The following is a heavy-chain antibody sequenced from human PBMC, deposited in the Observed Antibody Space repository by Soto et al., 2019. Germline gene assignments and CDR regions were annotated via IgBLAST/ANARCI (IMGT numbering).Heavy chain of an antibody. CDR2: ISTYNTNT. CDR3: ARWAGRVRDFGGPFDY. CDR1: GEFFTTYG. J-gene: IGHJ4*02. V-gene: IGHV1-18*04. D-gene: IGHD4-17*01. Sequence: QVELVQSGAEVKNPGASVTVSCKASGEFFTTYGISWVRQAPGQGLEWMGWISTYNTNTNYAPKFQGRLLLTADTSTTTADMELRSLRPDDTAVYYCARWAGRVRDFGGPFDYWGQGALVTVSP.